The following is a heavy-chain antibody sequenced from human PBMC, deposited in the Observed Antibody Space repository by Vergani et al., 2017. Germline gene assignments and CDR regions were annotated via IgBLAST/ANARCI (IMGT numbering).Heavy chain of an antibody. J-gene: IGHJ4*02. CDR1: GGSFSTGGQY. Sequence: QVQLQESGPGLVKPSQTLSLTCTVSGGSFSTGGQYWTWLRQPAGKGLEWIGRIYTSGATNYNPSLGSRAYMSVDASKKQFSLKLTAVGAADTARYYCVRRMPVAVAGSFDLWGQGTLVTVSS. D-gene: IGHD6-19*01. CDR2: IYTSGAT. CDR3: VRRMPVAVAGSFDL. V-gene: IGHV4-61*02.